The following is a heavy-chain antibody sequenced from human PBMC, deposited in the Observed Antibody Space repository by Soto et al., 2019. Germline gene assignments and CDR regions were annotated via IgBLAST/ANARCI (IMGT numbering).Heavy chain of an antibody. Sequence: ASVKVSCKASGYTFTSYGISWVRQAPGQGLEWMGWISAYNGNTNYAQKLQGRVTMTTDTSTSTAYMELRSLRSDDTAVYYCATLPLYCSGGSCYSVSYFDYWGQGTLVTVSS. CDR2: ISAYNGNT. V-gene: IGHV1-18*01. CDR1: GYTFTSYG. D-gene: IGHD2-15*01. CDR3: ATLPLYCSGGSCYSVSYFDY. J-gene: IGHJ4*02.